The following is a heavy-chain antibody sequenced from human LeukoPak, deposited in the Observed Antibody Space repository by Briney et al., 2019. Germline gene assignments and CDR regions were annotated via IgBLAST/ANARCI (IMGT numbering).Heavy chain of an antibody. V-gene: IGHV3-30*02. J-gene: IGHJ4*02. CDR2: IRFDGSEE. CDR1: GFTFSSFG. CDR3: ARVSSSVSKPLDY. Sequence: PGGSLRLSCVGSGFTFSSFGMHWVRQAPGKGLEWVTFIRFDGSEEFYADSVKGRFTISRDNAKNAVYLQMNSLRAEDTAVYYCARVSSSVSKPLDYWGQGTLVTVSS.